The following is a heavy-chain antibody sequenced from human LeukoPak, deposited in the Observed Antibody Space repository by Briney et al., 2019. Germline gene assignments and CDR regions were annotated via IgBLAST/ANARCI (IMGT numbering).Heavy chain of an antibody. Sequence: PSETLSLTCTVSDGSISNSYWSWIRQPPGKGLEWIGSVYYSGSTNYNPSLKSRVAISVDTSRNQFSLKLNSMTAADTAMYYCARKRASNDYWGQGILVTVSS. CDR2: VYYSGST. CDR3: ARKRASNDY. CDR1: DGSISNSY. J-gene: IGHJ4*02. V-gene: IGHV4-59*01. D-gene: IGHD2-2*01.